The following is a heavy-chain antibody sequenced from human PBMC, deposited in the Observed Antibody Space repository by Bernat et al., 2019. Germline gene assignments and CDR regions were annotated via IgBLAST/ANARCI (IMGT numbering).Heavy chain of an antibody. CDR3: ARAAFSRVELDY. V-gene: IGHV3-7*03. D-gene: IGHD2-15*01. CDR1: GFTFNNYW. Sequence: EVQLVESGGGLVQPGGSLRLSCAVSGFTFNNYWMTWVRQAPGKGLEWVANINEDGRERYYVDSVKGRFTISRDNAGNSLTLQMNTLRAEDTAVFYCARAAFSRVELDYWGQRILVTGS. CDR2: INEDGRER. J-gene: IGHJ4*02.